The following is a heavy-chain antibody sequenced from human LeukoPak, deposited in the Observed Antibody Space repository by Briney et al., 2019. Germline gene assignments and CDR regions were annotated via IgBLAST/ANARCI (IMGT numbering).Heavy chain of an antibody. V-gene: IGHV3-53*04. Sequence: GGSLRLSCAASGFTVSTTYMTWVRQAPGKGLEWVSTIYSGGTTYYADSVMGRFTISRHNSRNTLYLQMNSLRAEDTAVYYCARVDTVMAYYFALWGQGTLLTVSS. D-gene: IGHD5-18*01. CDR1: GFTVSTTY. CDR3: ARVDTVMAYYFAL. CDR2: IYSGGTT. J-gene: IGHJ4*02.